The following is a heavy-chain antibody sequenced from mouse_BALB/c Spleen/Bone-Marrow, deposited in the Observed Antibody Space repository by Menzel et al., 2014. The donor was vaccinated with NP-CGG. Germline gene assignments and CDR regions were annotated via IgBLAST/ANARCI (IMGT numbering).Heavy chain of an antibody. D-gene: IGHD1-2*01. CDR2: IYPYNDYT. CDR1: GSTFTNHH. Sequence: VHVKQSGAELVRPGASVKISCKAFGSTFTNHHINWVTQRPGQGLDWIGYIYPYNDYTSYNQKLKGKATLTVDKSSSTAYMELSSLTSEDSAVYYCAREDYGAWFPYWGQGTLVTVSA. V-gene: IGHV1S45*01. J-gene: IGHJ3*01. CDR3: AREDYGAWFPY.